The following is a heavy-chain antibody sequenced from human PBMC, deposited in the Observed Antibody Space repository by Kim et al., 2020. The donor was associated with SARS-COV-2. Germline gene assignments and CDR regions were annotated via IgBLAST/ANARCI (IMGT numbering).Heavy chain of an antibody. J-gene: IGHJ5*02. Sequence: YYAASVKGRFTISRDNSKNTLYLQMNSLRAEDTAVYYCARGHSSSGGFDPWGQGTLVTVSS. V-gene: IGHV3-30*01. D-gene: IGHD6-13*01. CDR3: ARGHSSSGGFDP.